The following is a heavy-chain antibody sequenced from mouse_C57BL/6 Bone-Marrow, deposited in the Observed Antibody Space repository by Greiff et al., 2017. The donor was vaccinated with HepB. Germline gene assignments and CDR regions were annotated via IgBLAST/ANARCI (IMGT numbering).Heavy chain of an antibody. Sequence: EVQLVESGEGLVKPGGSLKLSCAASGFTFSDYGMHWVRQAPEKGLEWVAYISSGSSTIYYADTVKGRFTISRDNAKNTLFLQMTSLRSEDTAMYYCARRNGDGYSPHYFDYWGQGTTLTVSS. D-gene: IGHD2-3*01. J-gene: IGHJ2*01. V-gene: IGHV5-17*01. CDR2: ISSGSSTI. CDR1: GFTFSDYG. CDR3: ARRNGDGYSPHYFDY.